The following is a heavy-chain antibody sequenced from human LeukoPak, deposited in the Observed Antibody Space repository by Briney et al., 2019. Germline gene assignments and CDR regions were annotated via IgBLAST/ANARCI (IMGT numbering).Heavy chain of an antibody. D-gene: IGHD3-16*01. CDR3: ARDPNGGAFDI. Sequence: GGSLRLSCAASGFTFSSYGMHWVRQAPGKGLEWVAVISYDGSNKYYADSVKGRFTISRDNSKNTLYLQMNSLRAEDTAVYYCARDPNGGAFDIWGQGSMVTVSS. J-gene: IGHJ3*02. CDR2: ISYDGSNK. CDR1: GFTFSSYG. V-gene: IGHV3-30*03.